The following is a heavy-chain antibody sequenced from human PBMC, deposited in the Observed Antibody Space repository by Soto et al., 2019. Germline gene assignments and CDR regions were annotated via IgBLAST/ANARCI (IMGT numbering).Heavy chain of an antibody. CDR1: GFTFSSYG. D-gene: IGHD2-15*01. J-gene: IGHJ4*02. CDR2: ISYDGSNK. V-gene: IGHV3-30*03. CDR3: ALGGYLVPGFDY. Sequence: GGSLRLSCAASGFTFSSYGMHWVRQAPGKGLEWVAVISYDGSNKYYADSVKGRFTISRDNSKNTLYLQMNSLRAEDTAVYYCALGGYLVPGFDYWGQGTLVTVSS.